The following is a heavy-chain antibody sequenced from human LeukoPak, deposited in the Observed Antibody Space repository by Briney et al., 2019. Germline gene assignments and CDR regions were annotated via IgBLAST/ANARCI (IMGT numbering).Heavy chain of an antibody. J-gene: IGHJ4*02. CDR3: ASAPAGVIDYFDY. D-gene: IGHD2-8*01. CDR1: GGAFRGYY. Sequence: PSETLSLTCAVYGGAFRGYYWSWIRQPPGEGLEWIGYIYYSGSTNYNPSLKSRVTISVDTSKNQFSLKLSSVTAADTAVYYCASAPAGVIDYFDYWGQGTLVTVSS. V-gene: IGHV4-59*08. CDR2: IYYSGST.